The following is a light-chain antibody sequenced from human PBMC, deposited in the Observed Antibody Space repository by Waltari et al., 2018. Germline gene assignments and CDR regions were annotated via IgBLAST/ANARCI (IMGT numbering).Light chain of an antibody. CDR1: QSVSRT. Sequence: EIVLTQSPGTLSLPPGERATLSCRASQSVSRTLAWYHQKPGQAPRLLIFGASNRATGIPDRFSGSGSGTDFNLIITRLEPEDSAMYYCQHYVRLPATFGQGTKVEIK. CDR3: QHYVRLPAT. J-gene: IGKJ1*01. V-gene: IGKV3-20*01. CDR2: GAS.